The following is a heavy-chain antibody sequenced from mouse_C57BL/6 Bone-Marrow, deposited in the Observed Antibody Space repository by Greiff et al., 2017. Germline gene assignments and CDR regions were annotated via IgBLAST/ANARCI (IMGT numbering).Heavy chain of an antibody. CDR3: ARCYYYGSCYPFAY. CDR2: IYPRSGNT. J-gene: IGHJ3*01. D-gene: IGHD1-1*01. V-gene: IGHV1-81*01. Sequence: VKLMESGAELARPGASVKLSCKASGYTFTSYGISWVKQRTGQGLEWIGEIYPRSGNTYYNEKFKGKATLTADKSSSTAYMELRSLTSEDSAVYFCARCYYYGSCYPFAYWGQGTLVTVSA. CDR1: GYTFTSYG.